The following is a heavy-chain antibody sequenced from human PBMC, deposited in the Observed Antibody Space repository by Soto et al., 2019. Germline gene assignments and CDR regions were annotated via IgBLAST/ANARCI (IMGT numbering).Heavy chain of an antibody. D-gene: IGHD6-6*01. Sequence: SGPTLVNPTQTLTLTCTFSGFSLSTSDVGAGWIRQYPGKALEWLAAIYWDDDKRYSPALKSRLTITKDTSKNQVVLTMTNMDPVDTATYDCAHSLYSLSSFDYWDKETLVTVDS. CDR3: AHSLYSLSSFDY. CDR1: GFSLSTSDVG. V-gene: IGHV2-5*02. J-gene: IGHJ4*02. CDR2: IYWDDDK.